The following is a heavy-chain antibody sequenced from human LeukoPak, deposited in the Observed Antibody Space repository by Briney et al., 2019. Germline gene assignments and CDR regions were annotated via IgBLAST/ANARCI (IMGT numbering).Heavy chain of an antibody. CDR1: GFTFSSYA. CDR2: ISGSGGST. Sequence: PGGSLRLSCAASGFTFSSYAMSWVRQAPGKGLEWVSAISGSGGSTYYADSVKGRFTISRDNSKNTLYLLMNSLRAEDTAVYYCAKDGYSYGPWPYYYYGMDVWGQGTTVTVSS. CDR3: AKDGYSYGPWPYYYYGMDV. V-gene: IGHV3-23*01. J-gene: IGHJ6*02. D-gene: IGHD5-18*01.